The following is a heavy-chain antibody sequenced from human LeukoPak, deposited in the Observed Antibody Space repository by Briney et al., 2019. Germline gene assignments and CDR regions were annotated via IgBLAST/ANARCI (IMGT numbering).Heavy chain of an antibody. D-gene: IGHD3-10*01. Sequence: TPSETLSLTCTVSGGSISSYYWSWIRQPPGKGLEWIGYIYYSGSTNYNPSLKSRVTISVDTSKNQFSLKLSSVTAADTAVYYCARDEAVGFGDLGGNWFDPWGQGTLVTVSS. CDR2: IYYSGST. V-gene: IGHV4-59*01. CDR1: GGSISSYY. CDR3: ARDEAVGFGDLGGNWFDP. J-gene: IGHJ5*02.